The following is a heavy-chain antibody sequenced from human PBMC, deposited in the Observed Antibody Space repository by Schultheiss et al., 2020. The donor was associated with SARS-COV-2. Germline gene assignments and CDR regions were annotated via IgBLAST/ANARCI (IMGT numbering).Heavy chain of an antibody. J-gene: IGHJ4*02. D-gene: IGHD2-21*01. Sequence: GGSLRLSCAASGFTFDDYAMHWVRQAPGKGLEWVSGISWNSGSIGYADSVKGRFTISRDNAKNSLYLQMNSLRVEDTGVYFCARGIRCGATDCFSYLDYGGLGTRVTVSS. CDR2: ISWNSGSI. V-gene: IGHV3-9*01. CDR3: ARGIRCGATDCFSYLDY. CDR1: GFTFDDYA.